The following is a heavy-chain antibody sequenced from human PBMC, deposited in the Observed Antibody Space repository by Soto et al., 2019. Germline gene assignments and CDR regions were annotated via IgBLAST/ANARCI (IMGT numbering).Heavy chain of an antibody. CDR3: ALALGPTTGLDY. Sequence: QVRLQESGPGLVKPSQTLSQTCTVSGASITSGHYYWTWIRQLPGKGLEWIGSIYNSETTHYNPSLTSRLTTSIDTSANQFSLKLSSVTAADTAIYYCALALGPTTGLDYWGQGTLITVSA. CDR1: GASITSGHYY. D-gene: IGHD1-26*01. CDR2: IYNSETT. J-gene: IGHJ4*02. V-gene: IGHV4-31*04.